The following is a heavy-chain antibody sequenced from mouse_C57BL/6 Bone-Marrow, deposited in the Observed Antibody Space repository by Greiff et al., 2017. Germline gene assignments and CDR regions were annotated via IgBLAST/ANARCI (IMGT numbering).Heavy chain of an antibody. CDR3: AREGTYSNYEREMDY. J-gene: IGHJ4*01. CDR1: GYTFTSYG. D-gene: IGHD2-5*01. V-gene: IGHV1-81*01. Sequence: QVQLQQSGAELARPGASVQLSCKASGYTFTSYGISWVKQRTGQGLEWIGEIYPRSGNTYYNEKFKGKATLTADKSSSTAYMELRSLTSEDSAVYFCAREGTYSNYEREMDYWGQGASVTVSS. CDR2: IYPRSGNT.